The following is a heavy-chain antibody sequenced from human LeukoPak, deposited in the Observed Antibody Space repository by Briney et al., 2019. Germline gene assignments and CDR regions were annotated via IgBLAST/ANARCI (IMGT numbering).Heavy chain of an antibody. CDR3: AFKGAAGLC. CDR1: RFTFSRYA. CDR2: LSGSGDST. D-gene: IGHD4/OR15-4a*01. J-gene: IGHJ4*01. V-gene: IGHV3-23*01. Sequence: GGSLRLSCAASRFTFSRYAMSWVRQAPGKGLEWVSALSGSGDSTYYADSVKGRFTISRDNSKNTLYLQMSSLRAEDTAVYYCAFKGAAGLCWGHGTLVTVSS.